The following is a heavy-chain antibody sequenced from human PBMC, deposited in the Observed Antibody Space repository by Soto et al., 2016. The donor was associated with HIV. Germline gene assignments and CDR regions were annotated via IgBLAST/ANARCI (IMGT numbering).Heavy chain of an antibody. Sequence: EVQLLESGGSLVQPGGSLGLSCAASGFTFNNYAMSWVRQAPEKGLEWVSGISGSGVSTYYADSVKGRFTISRDNSKNILYLQMNSLRAEDTAIYYCARDRRWLHDAAFDIWGQGTMVTVSS. CDR2: ISGSGVST. V-gene: IGHV3-23*01. J-gene: IGHJ3*02. CDR1: GFTFNNYA. D-gene: IGHD5-12*01. CDR3: ARDRRWLHDAAFDI.